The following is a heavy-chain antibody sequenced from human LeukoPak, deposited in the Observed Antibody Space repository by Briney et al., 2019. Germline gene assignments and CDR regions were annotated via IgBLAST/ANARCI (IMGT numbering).Heavy chain of an antibody. Sequence: SETLSLTCTVSGGSISSYHWSWIRQPPGKGLEWIGYIYYSGSTNYNPSLKSRVIISVDTSKNQFSLKLTSVTAADTAVYYCARVEVTSSWYSIDYWGQGILVTVSS. V-gene: IGHV4-59*01. J-gene: IGHJ4*02. CDR2: IYYSGST. CDR1: GGSISSYH. CDR3: ARVEVTSSWYSIDY. D-gene: IGHD6-13*01.